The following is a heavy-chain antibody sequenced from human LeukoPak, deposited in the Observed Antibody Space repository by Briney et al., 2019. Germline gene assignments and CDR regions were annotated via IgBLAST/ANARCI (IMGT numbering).Heavy chain of an antibody. CDR1: SGSISTSNYY. V-gene: IGHV4-39*07. J-gene: IGHJ6*03. CDR3: ARVAVEDIVVVVAATDYYYYMDV. CDR2: INHSGST. Sequence: SETLSLTCTVSSGSISTSNYYWGWVRQPPGKALEWIGEINHSGSTNYNPSLKSRVTISVDTSKNQFSLKLSSVTAADTAVYYCARVAVEDIVVVVAATDYYYYMDVWGKGTTVTVSS. D-gene: IGHD2-15*01.